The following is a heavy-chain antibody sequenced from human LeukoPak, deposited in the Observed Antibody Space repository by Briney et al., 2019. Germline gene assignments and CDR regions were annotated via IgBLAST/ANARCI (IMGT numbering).Heavy chain of an antibody. CDR2: INPNSGGT. CDR1: GYTFTDYY. V-gene: IGHV1-2*02. CDR3: ARDSLLYCGGDCYFDY. J-gene: IGHJ4*02. Sequence: APVKVSCKASGYTFTDYYMHWVRQAPGQRLEWMGWINPNSGGTNYAQKFQGRVTMTRDTSISTAYMELYSLTSDDTAVYYCARDSLLYCGGDCYFDYWGQGTLVTVSS. D-gene: IGHD2-21*02.